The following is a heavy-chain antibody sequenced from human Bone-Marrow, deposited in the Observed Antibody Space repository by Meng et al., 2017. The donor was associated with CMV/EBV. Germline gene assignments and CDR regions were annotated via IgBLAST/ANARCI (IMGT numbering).Heavy chain of an antibody. D-gene: IGHD6-19*01. CDR3: ARPVSGWYGYNY. Sequence: KVSCKGSGYSFTSYWIGWVRQMPGKGLEWMGIIYPGDSDTSYSPSFQGQVTISADKSISTAHLQGSSLKASATAMYYCARPVSGWYGYNYWGQGTLVTVSS. V-gene: IGHV5-51*01. CDR2: IYPGDSDT. CDR1: GYSFTSYW. J-gene: IGHJ4*02.